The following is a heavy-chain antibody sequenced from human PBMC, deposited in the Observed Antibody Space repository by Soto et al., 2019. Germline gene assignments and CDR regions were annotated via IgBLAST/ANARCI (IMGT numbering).Heavy chain of an antibody. CDR2: IYYSGRT. J-gene: IGHJ5*02. Sequence: QVQLQVSGPGLVKPSQTLSLTCTVSGGSISSGDYYWSWIRQPPGKGLAWIGYIYYSGRTYYNPSLESRVTISVDTSKTQFSLKLSSVTAAYTAVYYWARGGDTAMVSIGWFDPWGQGTLVTVSS. D-gene: IGHD5-18*01. CDR3: ARGGDTAMVSIGWFDP. CDR1: GGSISSGDYY. V-gene: IGHV4-30-4*01.